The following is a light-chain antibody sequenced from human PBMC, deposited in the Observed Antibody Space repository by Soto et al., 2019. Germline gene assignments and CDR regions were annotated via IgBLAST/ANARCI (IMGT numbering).Light chain of an antibody. CDR2: TAS. CDR1: QSISTY. CDR3: QQSYSTPYT. V-gene: IGKV1-39*01. Sequence: DIQMTHSPSSLSASVGDRVTISCRTSQSISTYLSWYQQKPGKAPKFIIYTASTLQSGVPSRFSGSGSGTDFTLTITSPQPEDFATYYCQQSYSTPYTFGQGTRLEIK. J-gene: IGKJ5*01.